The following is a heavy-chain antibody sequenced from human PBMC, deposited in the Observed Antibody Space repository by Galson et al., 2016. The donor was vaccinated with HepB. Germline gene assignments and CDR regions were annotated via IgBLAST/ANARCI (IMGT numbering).Heavy chain of an antibody. Sequence: SLRLSCAASGFTFNIYGMHWVRQAPGRGLEWVALIWFDGSKTFYSDSVKGRFTISRDNSRNTLYLQMSSLRAEDTAVYYCARRGGGPLDYWGQGTLVTVSS. CDR3: ARRGGGPLDY. J-gene: IGHJ4*02. CDR2: IWFDGSKT. CDR1: GFTFNIYG. V-gene: IGHV3-33*01. D-gene: IGHD3-16*01.